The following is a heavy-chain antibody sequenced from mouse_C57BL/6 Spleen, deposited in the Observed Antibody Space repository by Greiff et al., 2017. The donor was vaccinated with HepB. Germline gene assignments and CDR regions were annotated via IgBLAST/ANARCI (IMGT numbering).Heavy chain of an antibody. J-gene: IGHJ4*01. CDR3: ADYYGTGYYAMDY. CDR1: GYAFSSSW. CDR2: IYPGDGDT. D-gene: IGHD1-1*01. V-gene: IGHV1-82*01. Sequence: QVQLQQSGPELVKPGASVKISCKASGYAFSSSWMNWVKQRPGKGLEWIGRIYPGDGDTNYNGKFKGKATLTADKSSSTAYMQLSSLTSEDSAVYFCADYYGTGYYAMDYCGQGTSVTVSS.